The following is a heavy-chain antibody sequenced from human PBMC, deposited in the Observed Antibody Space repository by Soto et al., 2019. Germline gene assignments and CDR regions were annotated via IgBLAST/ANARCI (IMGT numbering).Heavy chain of an antibody. Sequence: QVQLVQSGAEVKKPGASVKVSCKASGYTFTSYDINWVRQATGQGLEWMGWMNPNSGNTGYAQKVQGRVTMTRNTSRSTAYMELSSLRSEDTAVYYCARGYYSKWELPARFDPWGQGTLVTVSS. CDR3: ARGYYSKWELPARFDP. D-gene: IGHD1-26*01. J-gene: IGHJ5*02. CDR1: GYTFTSYD. V-gene: IGHV1-8*01. CDR2: MNPNSGNT.